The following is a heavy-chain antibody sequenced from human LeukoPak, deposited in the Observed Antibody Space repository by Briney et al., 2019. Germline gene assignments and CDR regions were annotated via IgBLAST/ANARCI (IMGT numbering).Heavy chain of an antibody. J-gene: IGHJ4*02. CDR2: IYYSGST. CDR3: ARDRYYDSSGYYRPLFDY. Sequence: PSETLSLTCTVSGGSISSYYWSWIRQPPGKGLEWIGYIYYSGSTNYNPSLKSRVTISVDTSKNQFSLKLSSVTAADTAVYYCARDRYYDSSGYYRPLFDYWGQGTLVTVSS. D-gene: IGHD3-22*01. CDR1: GGSISSYY. V-gene: IGHV4-59*12.